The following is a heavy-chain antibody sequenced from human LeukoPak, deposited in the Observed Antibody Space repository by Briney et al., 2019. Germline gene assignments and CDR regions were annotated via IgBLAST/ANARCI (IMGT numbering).Heavy chain of an antibody. V-gene: IGHV3-21*01. J-gene: IGHJ3*02. D-gene: IGHD4-17*01. CDR2: ITRVSTYT. Sequence: GGSLRLSCAASGFTLSDFAMNWVRQAPGKGLEWVSSITRVSTYTYYSESVQGRFTISRDNHKDLLYLQLNSLRGDDSGIYYCTRDRNDYGDPDAFDIWGQGTVVTVSS. CDR1: GFTLSDFA. CDR3: TRDRNDYGDPDAFDI.